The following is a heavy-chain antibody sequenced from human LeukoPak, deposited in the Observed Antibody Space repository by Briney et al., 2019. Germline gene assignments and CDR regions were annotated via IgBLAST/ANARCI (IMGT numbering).Heavy chain of an antibody. J-gene: IGHJ6*03. CDR1: GFTFSGYS. D-gene: IGHD6-13*01. V-gene: IGHV3-21*01. Sequence: GGSLRLSCAASGFTFSGYSMNWVRQAPGKGLEWVSSISSDSTHILYADSVKGRFTISRDNAKNSLYLQMNSLRAEDTAVYYCARGDLAAAGTFYYYMDVWGKGTTVTVSS. CDR3: ARGDLAAAGTFYYYMDV. CDR2: ISSDSTHI.